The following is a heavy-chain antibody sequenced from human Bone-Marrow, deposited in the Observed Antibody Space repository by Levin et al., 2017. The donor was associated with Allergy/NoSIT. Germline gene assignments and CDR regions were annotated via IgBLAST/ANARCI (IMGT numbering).Heavy chain of an antibody. V-gene: IGHV4-59*01. D-gene: IGHD4-23*01. CDR2: IYYSGST. Sequence: PSETLSLTCTVSGGSISSYYWSWIRQPPGKGLEWIGYIYYSGSTNYNPSLKSRVTISVDTSKNQFSLKLSSVTAADTAVYYCARDQDYGGNSLMDVWGQGTTVTVSS. J-gene: IGHJ6*02. CDR3: ARDQDYGGNSLMDV. CDR1: GGSISSYY.